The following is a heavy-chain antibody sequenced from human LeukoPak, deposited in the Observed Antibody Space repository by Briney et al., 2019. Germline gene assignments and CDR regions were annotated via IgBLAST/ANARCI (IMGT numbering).Heavy chain of an antibody. CDR2: IDTAGGT. V-gene: IGHV3-13*04. J-gene: IGHJ3*02. Sequence: GGSLRLSYAASGFTFISYDMHWVRQPTGKGLEWVSGIDTAGGTYYAGSVKGRFTISRENAKNSLALQMNSLRAGDTAVYYCARRRYGLGSYSDAFDIWGQGTMVTVSS. CDR1: GFTFISYD. CDR3: ARRRYGLGSYSDAFDI. D-gene: IGHD3-10*01.